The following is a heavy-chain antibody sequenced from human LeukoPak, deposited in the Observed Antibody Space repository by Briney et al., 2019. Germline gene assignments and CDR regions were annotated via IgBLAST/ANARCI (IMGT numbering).Heavy chain of an antibody. Sequence: GGSLRLSRAASGFTFSDYYMSWVRQAPGKGLEWVGRIKSKTDGGTTDYAAPVKGGFTISRDDSKNTLYLQMNSLKTEDTAVYYCTTEPDYSSGWPFFDYWGQGTLVTVSS. J-gene: IGHJ4*02. CDR1: GFTFSDYY. CDR3: TTEPDYSSGWPFFDY. D-gene: IGHD6-19*01. V-gene: IGHV3-15*01. CDR2: IKSKTDGGTT.